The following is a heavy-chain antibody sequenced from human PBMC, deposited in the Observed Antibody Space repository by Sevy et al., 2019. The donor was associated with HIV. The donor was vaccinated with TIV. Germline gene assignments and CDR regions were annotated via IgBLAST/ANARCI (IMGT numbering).Heavy chain of an antibody. J-gene: IGHJ6*02. CDR3: ARDGVVIASSYYYGMDV. CDR2: IDYSGST. D-gene: IGHD2-21*01. V-gene: IGHV4-30-4*01. Sequence: SETLSLTCTVSGGSISSGDYYWTWIRQPPGKGLEWIGYIDYSGSTYYNPSLKSRVTISVDTSKNQFSLKLSSVTAADTAVYYSARDGVVIASSYYYGMDVWGQGTTVTVSS. CDR1: GGSISSGDYY.